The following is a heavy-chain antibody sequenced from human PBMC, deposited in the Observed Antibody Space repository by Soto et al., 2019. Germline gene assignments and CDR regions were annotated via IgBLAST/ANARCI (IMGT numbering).Heavy chain of an antibody. Sequence: LSLTCTVSGGSISSYYWSWIRQPPGKGLEWIGYIYYSGSTNYNPSLKSRVTISVDTSKNQFSLKLSSVTAADTAVYYCARTIAVAGIGMNRGWDYYYYGMDVWGQGTTVTVS. D-gene: IGHD6-19*01. CDR2: IYYSGST. V-gene: IGHV4-59*01. CDR1: GGSISSYY. CDR3: ARTIAVAGIGMNRGWDYYYYGMDV. J-gene: IGHJ6*02.